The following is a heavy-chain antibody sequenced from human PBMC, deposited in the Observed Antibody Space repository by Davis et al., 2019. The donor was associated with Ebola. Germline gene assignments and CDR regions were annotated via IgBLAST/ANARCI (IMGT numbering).Heavy chain of an antibody. Sequence: PGGSLRLSCVASGFTFSIYNMDWVRQAPGRGLEWISYISSTSKTIYYADSVRGRFSISRDNGDNSLYLQMNNLRDEDTAVYYCLGHYGNYYYGMDVWGQGTTVTVSS. CDR2: ISSTSKTI. CDR1: GFTFSIYN. V-gene: IGHV3-48*02. J-gene: IGHJ6*02. CDR3: LGHYGNYYYGMDV. D-gene: IGHD4-17*01.